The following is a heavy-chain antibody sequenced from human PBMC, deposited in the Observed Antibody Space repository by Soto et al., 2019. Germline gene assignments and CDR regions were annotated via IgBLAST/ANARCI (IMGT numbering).Heavy chain of an antibody. J-gene: IGHJ6*02. D-gene: IGHD3-3*01. CDR1: GFSFSSYE. CDR3: ASMIFGVVNDYSYYGMDV. CDR2: ISSSGTTI. V-gene: IGHV3-48*03. Sequence: LRLSCAASGFSFSSYEMNYVRQAPGKGLEWVSYISSSGTTIYYAGSVKGRFTISRDNAKNSLYLQMNSLRAEDTAVYYCASMIFGVVNDYSYYGMDVWGQGXTVTVSS.